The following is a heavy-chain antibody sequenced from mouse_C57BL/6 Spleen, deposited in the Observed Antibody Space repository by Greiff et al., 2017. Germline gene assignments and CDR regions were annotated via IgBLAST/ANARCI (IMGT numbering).Heavy chain of an antibody. Sequence: VQLQQSGAELASPGASVTLSCKASGYTFTDLIMNWVKKRPGQGLEWIGRIYPVSGETNYNQKFMGKATFSVDRSSSTVYMVLNSLTSEVPAVYYCGRGSYGNPYAMDYWGQGTSVTVSS. CDR3: GRGSYGNPYAMDY. V-gene: IGHV1-11*01. CDR1: GYTFTDLI. CDR2: IYPVSGET. J-gene: IGHJ4*01. D-gene: IGHD2-1*01.